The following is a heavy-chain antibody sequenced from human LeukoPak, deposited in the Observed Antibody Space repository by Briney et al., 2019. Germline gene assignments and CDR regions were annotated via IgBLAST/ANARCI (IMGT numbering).Heavy chain of an antibody. CDR2: INWNGGGT. D-gene: IGHD3-22*01. CDR1: GFRFDDYG. V-gene: IGHV3-20*04. Sequence: GGSLRLSCAASGFRFDDYGMSWVRQAPGKGLEWVSGINWNGGGTAYADSVKGRFTISRDNAKNSLYLQMNSLRAEDTALYYCARDQYYDGSGTPFDYWGQGTLVTVSS. J-gene: IGHJ4*02. CDR3: ARDQYYDGSGTPFDY.